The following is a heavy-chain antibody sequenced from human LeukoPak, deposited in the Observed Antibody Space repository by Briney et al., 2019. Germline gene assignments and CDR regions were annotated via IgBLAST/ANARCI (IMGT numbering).Heavy chain of an antibody. CDR1: GGSFSGYY. Sequence: PSETLSLTCAVYGGSFSGYYWSWIRQPPGKGLEWIGEINHSGSTNYNPSLKSRVTISVDTSKNQFSLKLSSVTAADTAVYYCARGQKGYCSSTSCYSNWFDPWGQGTLVTVSS. D-gene: IGHD2-2*01. V-gene: IGHV4-34*01. J-gene: IGHJ5*02. CDR3: ARGQKGYCSSTSCYSNWFDP. CDR2: INHSGST.